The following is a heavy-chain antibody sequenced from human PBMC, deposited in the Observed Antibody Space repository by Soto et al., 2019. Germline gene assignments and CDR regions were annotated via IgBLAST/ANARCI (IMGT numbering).Heavy chain of an antibody. J-gene: IGHJ4*02. CDR3: AADRKIVATIGAFDF. V-gene: IGHV1-24*01. CDR1: ENTLTELT. CDR2: SAPEEGEP. D-gene: IGHD5-12*01. Sequence: VASVKVSCKVPENTLTELTMDWLRQSPGKGLEWMFRSAPEEGEPICPHKFQCRVSMTEDPSTDTAYVVLTSLRSENTAVYFCAADRKIVATIGAFDFWGKGHMVIVSS.